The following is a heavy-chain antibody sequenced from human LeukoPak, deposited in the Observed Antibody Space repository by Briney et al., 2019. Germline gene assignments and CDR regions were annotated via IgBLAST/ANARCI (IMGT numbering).Heavy chain of an antibody. J-gene: IGHJ6*02. Sequence: SETLSLTCTVSGGSIPTSRSYWGWVRQPPGKGLEWIGSIYYGGSTYYNPSLKSRITISIDTSKNQFSLKLSSVTAADTAVYYCARLLMAEGDVWGQGTTVTVSS. CDR1: GGSIPTSRSY. D-gene: IGHD3-10*01. CDR2: IYYGGST. CDR3: ARLLMAEGDV. V-gene: IGHV4-39*01.